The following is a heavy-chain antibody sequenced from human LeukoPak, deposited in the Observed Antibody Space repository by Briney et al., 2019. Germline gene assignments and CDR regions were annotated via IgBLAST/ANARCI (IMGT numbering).Heavy chain of an antibody. V-gene: IGHV4-34*01. J-gene: IGHJ4*02. CDR1: GDSISSYY. D-gene: IGHD5-18*01. CDR3: ARHIWVDTAMVDY. CDR2: INHSGST. Sequence: SETLSLTCTVSGDSISSYYWSWIRQPPGKGLEWIGEINHSGSTNYNPSLKSRVTISVDTSKNQFSLKLSSVTAADTAVYYCARHIWVDTAMVDYWGQGTLVTVSS.